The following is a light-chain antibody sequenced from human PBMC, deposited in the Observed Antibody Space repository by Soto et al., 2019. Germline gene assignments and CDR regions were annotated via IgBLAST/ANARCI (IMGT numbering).Light chain of an antibody. J-gene: IGKJ1*01. Sequence: DIQMTQSPSSLSASVGDRITITCQASQDIRNYLAWFQQKPGKAPKALIYAASTLQPGVPSKFSGSGSGTDFTLTIRSLQTEDFATYYYQPYVNYPRTFGQGTTVEIK. CDR1: QDIRNY. V-gene: IGKV1-16*02. CDR2: AAS. CDR3: QPYVNYPRT.